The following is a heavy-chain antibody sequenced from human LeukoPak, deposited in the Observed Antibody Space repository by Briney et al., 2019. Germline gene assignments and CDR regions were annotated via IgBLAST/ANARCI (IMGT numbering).Heavy chain of an antibody. Sequence: SETLSLTCTVSGGSISSYYWSWIRQPPGKGLEWIGYIYYSGSTNYNPSLKSRVTISVDTSKNQFSLKLSSVTAADTAVCYCASRYYDFWSGYYEPRWGQGTLVTVSS. CDR1: GGSISSYY. D-gene: IGHD3-3*01. CDR2: IYYSGST. CDR3: ASRYYDFWSGYYEPR. V-gene: IGHV4-59*12. J-gene: IGHJ4*02.